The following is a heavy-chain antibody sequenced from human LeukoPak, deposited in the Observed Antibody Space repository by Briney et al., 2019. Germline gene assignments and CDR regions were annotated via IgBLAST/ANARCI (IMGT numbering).Heavy chain of an antibody. J-gene: IGHJ4*02. D-gene: IGHD5-12*01. CDR3: ASSLYSGYVRN. CDR1: GFSFDDYA. Sequence: PGGSLRLSCAASGFSFDDYAMSWVRQAPGKGLEWVSSISSSSSYIYYADSVKGRFTISRDNAKNSLYLQMNSLRAEDTAVYYCASSLYSGYVRNWGQGTLVTVSS. V-gene: IGHV3-21*01. CDR2: ISSSSSYI.